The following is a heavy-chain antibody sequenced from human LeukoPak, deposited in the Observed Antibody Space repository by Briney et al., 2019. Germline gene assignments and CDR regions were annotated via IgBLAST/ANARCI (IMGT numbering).Heavy chain of an antibody. CDR1: GFIFSGYT. J-gene: IGHJ4*02. CDR2: ISSGSSYI. V-gene: IGHV3-21*01. CDR3: ARDSTPYDTGGYCFDS. Sequence: GGSLRLSCAASGFIFSGYTFNWVRQAPGKGLEWVSSISSGSSYIYYPDSVKGRFTISRDNAKNSLYLQLNSLRAEDTAVYFCARDSTPYDTGGYCFDSWGQGTLVTVSS. D-gene: IGHD2-8*02.